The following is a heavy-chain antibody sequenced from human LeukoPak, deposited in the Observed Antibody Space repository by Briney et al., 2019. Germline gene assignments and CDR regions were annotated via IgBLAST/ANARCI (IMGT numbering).Heavy chain of an antibody. CDR3: ARGWPFLEWLSPHHYYYGMDV. D-gene: IGHD3-3*02. CDR1: GGSSSGYY. J-gene: IGHJ6*02. Sequence: SETLSLTCAVYGGSSSGYYWSWIRQPPGKGLEWIGEINHSGSTNYNPSLKSRVTISVDTSKNQFSLKLSSVTAADTAVYYCARGWPFLEWLSPHHYYYGMDVWGQGTTVTVSS. V-gene: IGHV4-34*01. CDR2: INHSGST.